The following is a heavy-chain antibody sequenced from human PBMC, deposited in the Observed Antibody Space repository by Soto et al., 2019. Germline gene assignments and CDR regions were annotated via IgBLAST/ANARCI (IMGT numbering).Heavy chain of an antibody. V-gene: IGHV3-23*01. J-gene: IGHJ6*02. D-gene: IGHD3-16*01. CDR3: ATSRRSGGYYGMDI. CDR1: GFTFSNYA. CDR2: IWSNGAST. Sequence: EVQLLESGGGLVQPGGSLRLSCAASGFTFSNYAMSWVRQAPGKGLEWVSSIWSNGASTDYADAVKGRFTISRDNSKNTLWLQMNSLRAEDTAVYYCATSRRSGGYYGMDIWGQGTTVTVS.